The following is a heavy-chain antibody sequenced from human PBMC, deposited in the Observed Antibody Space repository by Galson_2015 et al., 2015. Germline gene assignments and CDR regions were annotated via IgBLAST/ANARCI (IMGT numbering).Heavy chain of an antibody. CDR2: IDWDDDK. CDR3: ARTFREVWLSGGGSWFDP. J-gene: IGHJ5*02. V-gene: IGHV2-70*11. D-gene: IGHD6-19*01. CDR1: GFSLSTSGMC. Sequence: PALVKPTQTLTLTCTFSGFSLSTSGMCVSWIRQPPGKALEWLARIDWDDDKYYSTSLKTRLTISKDTSKNQVVLTLTNMDPVDTATYYCARTFREVWLSGGGSWFDPWGQGTLVTVSS.